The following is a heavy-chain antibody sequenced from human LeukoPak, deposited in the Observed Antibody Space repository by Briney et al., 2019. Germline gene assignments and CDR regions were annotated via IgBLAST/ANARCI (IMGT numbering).Heavy chain of an antibody. CDR3: ARGRAAAGTNY. CDR1: GGSISSSSYY. Sequence: SETLSLTCTVSGGSISSSSYYWGWIRQPPGRGLEWIGSIYYSGSTYYNPSLKSRVTISVDTSKNQFSLKLSSVTAADTAVYYCARGRAAAGTNYWGQGTLVTVSS. CDR2: IYYSGST. D-gene: IGHD6-13*01. J-gene: IGHJ4*02. V-gene: IGHV4-39*01.